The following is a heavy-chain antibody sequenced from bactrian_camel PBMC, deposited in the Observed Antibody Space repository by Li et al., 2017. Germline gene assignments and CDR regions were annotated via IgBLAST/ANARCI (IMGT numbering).Heavy chain of an antibody. V-gene: IGHV3S53*01. CDR3: AARSEYSDSCLSQFTRSTFTY. CDR2: IVILGGTT. J-gene: IGHJ4*01. D-gene: IGHD2*01. CDR1: GSIDGTNC. Sequence: VQLVESGGGSVQAGGSLRLSCEVSGSIDGTNCIGWFRQYPGKEREGVAAIVILGGTTYYDDSVKGRFTISRDNARNTVYLQMNVLKPEDAAMYYCAARSEYSDSCLSQFTRSTFTYWGQGTQVTV.